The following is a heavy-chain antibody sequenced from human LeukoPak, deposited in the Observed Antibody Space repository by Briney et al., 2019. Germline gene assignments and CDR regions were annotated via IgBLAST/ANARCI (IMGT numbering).Heavy chain of an antibody. Sequence: PGGSLRLSFAASGFTFSSYWMHWVRQAPGKGLVWVSRINSDGSSTSYADSVKGRFTISRDNAKNTLYLQMNSLRAEDTAVYYCARVRAPFGRKSSGYLGYFDYWGQGTLVTVSS. V-gene: IGHV3-74*01. CDR1: GFTFSSYW. J-gene: IGHJ4*02. CDR2: INSDGSST. CDR3: ARVRAPFGRKSSGYLGYFDY. D-gene: IGHD3-22*01.